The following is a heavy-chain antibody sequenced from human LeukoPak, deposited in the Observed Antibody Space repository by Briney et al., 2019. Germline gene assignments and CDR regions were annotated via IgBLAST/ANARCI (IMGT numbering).Heavy chain of an antibody. Sequence: GGSLRLSCAASGFAFSSSWMSWVRQAPGKGLEWVSAISASGGSTYYPDSVKGRFTISRDNSKSTLYLQMNSLRAEDTAVYYCAKGFHCRNGVCREYYGLDVWGQGTTVTVSS. J-gene: IGHJ6*02. D-gene: IGHD2-8*01. CDR3: AKGFHCRNGVCREYYGLDV. CDR2: ISASGGST. CDR1: GFAFSSSW. V-gene: IGHV3-23*01.